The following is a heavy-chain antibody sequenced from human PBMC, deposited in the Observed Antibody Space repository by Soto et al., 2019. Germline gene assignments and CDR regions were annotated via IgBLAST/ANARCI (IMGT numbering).Heavy chain of an antibody. V-gene: IGHV4-30-2*01. CDR2: IYHSGST. CDR1: GCSISSGGYS. J-gene: IGHJ4*02. D-gene: IGHD3-3*01. CDR3: AAGALFGVAPLDY. Sequence: QLQLQESGSGLVKPSQTLSLTCAVSGCSISSGGYSWSWIRQPPGKGLEWIGYIYHSGSTYYNPSLKSRVTISVERTKLPLSPKLSSVTAAVTAVYYCAAGALFGVAPLDYGGQVTLVTVS.